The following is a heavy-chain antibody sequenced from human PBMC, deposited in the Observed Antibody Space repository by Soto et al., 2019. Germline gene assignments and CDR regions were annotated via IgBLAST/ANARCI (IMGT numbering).Heavy chain of an antibody. CDR1: GFTFRSFE. D-gene: IGHD2-21*01. V-gene: IGHV3-48*03. CDR3: ARYYGAIVGIDY. J-gene: IGHJ4*02. Sequence: EVQLVESGGGLVQPGGSLRLSCAASGFTFRSFEMQWVRQAPGKGLEWISYISGSGSTMYYADSVKGRFTISRDNAKNSVDLQMNSLRADDTAVYYCARYYGAIVGIDYWGQGTLVTVSA. CDR2: ISGSGSTM.